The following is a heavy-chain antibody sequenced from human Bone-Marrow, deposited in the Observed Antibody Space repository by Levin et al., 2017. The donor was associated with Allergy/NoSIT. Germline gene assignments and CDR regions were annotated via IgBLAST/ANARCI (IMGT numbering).Heavy chain of an antibody. CDR3: ARSSSSWLNDAFDI. V-gene: IGHV3-30*04. CDR2: ISDDGTNK. Sequence: GESLKISCAASGFSFTDYAIHWVRQAPGKGLEWVTLISDDGTNKLYADSVKGRFTISRDNSKHTMFLQMNSLRAEDTAVYYCARSSSSWLNDAFDIWGQGTMVTVSS. D-gene: IGHD6-13*01. J-gene: IGHJ3*02. CDR1: GFSFTDYA.